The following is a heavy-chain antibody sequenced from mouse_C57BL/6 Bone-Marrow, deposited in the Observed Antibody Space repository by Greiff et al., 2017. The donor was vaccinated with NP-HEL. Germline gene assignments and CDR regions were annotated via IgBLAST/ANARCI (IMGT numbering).Heavy chain of an antibody. D-gene: IGHD2-2*01. V-gene: IGHV1-59*01. J-gene: IGHJ2*01. CDR3: ASLWFYYFDY. CDR2: IDPSDSYT. Sequence: VQLQQPGAELVRPGTSVKLSCKASGYTFTSYWMHWVKQRPGQGLEWIGVIDPSDSYTNYNQKFKGKATLTVDTSSSTAYMQLSSLTSEDSAVYYCASLWFYYFDYWGQGTTLTVSS. CDR1: GYTFTSYW.